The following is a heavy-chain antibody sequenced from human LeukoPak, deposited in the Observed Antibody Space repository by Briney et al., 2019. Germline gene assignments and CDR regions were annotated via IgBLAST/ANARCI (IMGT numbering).Heavy chain of an antibody. Sequence: SETLSLTCTVSGGSISSYYWSWIRQPPGKGLEWIGYIYYSGSTNYNPSLKSRVTISVDTSKNQFSLKLSSVTAADTAVYYCARAQDSGCVDYWGQGTLVTVSS. D-gene: IGHD6-19*01. V-gene: IGHV4-59*01. CDR1: GGSISSYY. CDR3: ARAQDSGCVDY. J-gene: IGHJ4*02. CDR2: IYYSGST.